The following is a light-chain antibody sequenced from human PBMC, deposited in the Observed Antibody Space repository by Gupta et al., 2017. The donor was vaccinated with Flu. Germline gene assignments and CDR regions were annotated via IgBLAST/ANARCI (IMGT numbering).Light chain of an antibody. Sequence: QSALTQPASVSGSPGQSITISCNGTSSDVGVYNYVSWYQHHPGKAPKLMMVYGSRRPSGVSPRFAGDTNCDKASLIIYRRQDEDEAADYCSQYRKSETHDGLFGGGTKLTVL. CDR2: YGS. J-gene: IGLJ2*01. V-gene: IGLV2-14*01. CDR1: SSDVGVYNY. CDR3: SQYRKSETHDGL.